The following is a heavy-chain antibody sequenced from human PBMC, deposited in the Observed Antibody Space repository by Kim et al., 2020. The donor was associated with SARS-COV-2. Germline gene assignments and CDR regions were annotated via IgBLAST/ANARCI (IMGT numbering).Heavy chain of an antibody. CDR3: ARVVYDSSDYYYGDYFGMDV. Sequence: SETLSLTCAVSSGSFTGYYWTWIRQPPGRGLEWIGEINPSTDTYYNPSLRSRVTISPDTSKNHFSLKLTSVTAADTAVYFCARVVYDSSDYYYGDYFGMDVWGQGTTVIVSS. CDR2: INPSTDT. CDR1: SGSFTGYY. D-gene: IGHD3-16*01. J-gene: IGHJ6*02. V-gene: IGHV4-34*01.